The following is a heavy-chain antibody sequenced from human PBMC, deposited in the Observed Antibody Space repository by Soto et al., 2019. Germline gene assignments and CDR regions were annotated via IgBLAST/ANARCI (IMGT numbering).Heavy chain of an antibody. CDR3: ARDSHSGSYSYYYYGMDV. D-gene: IGHD1-26*01. V-gene: IGHV3-33*01. J-gene: IGHJ6*02. CDR2: IWYDGSNK. CDR1: GFTFSSYG. Sequence: GGSLRLSCAASGFTFSSYGMHWVRQAPSKGLEWVAVIWYDGSNKYYADSVKGRFTISRDNSKNTLYLQMNSLRAEGTAVYYCARDSHSGSYSYYYYGMDVWGQGTTVTVSS.